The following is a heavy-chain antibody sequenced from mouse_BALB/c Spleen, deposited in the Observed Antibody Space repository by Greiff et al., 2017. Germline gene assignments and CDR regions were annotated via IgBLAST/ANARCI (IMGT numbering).Heavy chain of an antibody. J-gene: IGHJ3*01. Sequence: EVKVEESGGGLVKPGGSLKLSCAASGFTFSDYYMYWVRQTPEKRLEWVATISDGGSYTYYPDSVKGRFTISRDNAKNNLYLQMSSLKSEDTAMYYCAGSSYYGSSYVAWFAYWGQGTLVTVSA. CDR2: ISDGGSYT. CDR3: AGSSYYGSSYVAWFAY. D-gene: IGHD1-1*01. CDR1: GFTFSDYY. V-gene: IGHV5-4*02.